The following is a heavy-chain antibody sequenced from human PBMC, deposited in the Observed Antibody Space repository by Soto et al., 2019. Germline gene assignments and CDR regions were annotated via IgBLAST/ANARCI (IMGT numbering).Heavy chain of an antibody. CDR1: GFTFSSYS. J-gene: IGHJ6*03. V-gene: IGHV3-48*01. D-gene: IGHD2-2*01. CDR2: ISSSSSTI. CDR3: ARGARSEYCSSTSCYLSYYYYYMDV. Sequence: PGGSLRLSCAASGFTFSSYSMNWVRQAPGKGLEWVSYISSSSSTIYYADSVKGRFTISRDNAKNSLYLQMNSLRAEDTAVYYCARGARSEYCSSTSCYLSYYYYYMDVWGKGTTVTVSS.